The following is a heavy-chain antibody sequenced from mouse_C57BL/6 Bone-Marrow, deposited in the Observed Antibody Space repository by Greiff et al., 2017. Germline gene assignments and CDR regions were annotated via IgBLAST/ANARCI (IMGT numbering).Heavy chain of an antibody. CDR3: ARYGLYYAMDY. J-gene: IGHJ4*01. Sequence: EVQRVESGGGLVQPGGSLKLSCAASGFTFSDYYMYWVRQTPEKRLEWVAYISNGGGSTYYPDTVKGRFTISRDNAKNTLYLQMSRLKSEDTAMYYCARYGLYYAMDYWGQGTSVTVSS. CDR2: ISNGGGST. V-gene: IGHV5-12*01. D-gene: IGHD1-1*02. CDR1: GFTFSDYY.